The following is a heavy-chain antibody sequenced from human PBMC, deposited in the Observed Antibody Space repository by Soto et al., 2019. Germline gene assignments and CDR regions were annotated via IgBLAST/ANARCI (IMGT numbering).Heavy chain of an antibody. Sequence: SETLSLTCAVYGGSFSGYYWSWIRQPPGKGLEWIGEINHSGSTNYNPSLKSRVTISVDTSKNQFSLKLSSVTAADTAVYYCARGGYSGYDGSVESGGHYYYYGMDVWGQGTTVTVSS. D-gene: IGHD5-12*01. CDR2: INHSGST. V-gene: IGHV4-34*01. CDR1: GGSFSGYY. J-gene: IGHJ6*02. CDR3: ARGGYSGYDGSVESGGHYYYYGMDV.